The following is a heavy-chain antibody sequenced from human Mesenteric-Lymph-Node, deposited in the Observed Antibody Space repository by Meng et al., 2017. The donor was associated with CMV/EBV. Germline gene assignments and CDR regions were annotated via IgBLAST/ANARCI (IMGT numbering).Heavy chain of an antibody. D-gene: IGHD2-8*02. CDR1: GFTFSSYE. Sequence: GESLKISCAASGFTFSSYEMNWVRQAPGKGLEWVSYISSSGSTIYYADSVKGRFTISRDNAKNSLYLQMNSLRAEDTAVYYWASILVWDKYYYYGMDVWGQGTTVTVSS. CDR2: ISSSGSTI. V-gene: IGHV3-48*03. J-gene: IGHJ6*02. CDR3: ASILVWDKYYYYGMDV.